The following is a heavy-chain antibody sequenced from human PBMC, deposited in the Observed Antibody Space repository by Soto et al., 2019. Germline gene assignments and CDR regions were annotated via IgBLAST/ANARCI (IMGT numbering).Heavy chain of an antibody. CDR3: ARGSGGSSYYYYGMDV. CDR1: GGTFSSYA. D-gene: IGHD2-15*01. Sequence: GASVKVSCKASGGTFSSYAINWVRQAPGQGLEWMGGIIPIFGTANYAQKFQGRVTITADESTSTAYMELSSLRSEDTAVYYCARGSGGSSYYYYGMDVWGQGPTVTVSS. J-gene: IGHJ6*02. CDR2: IIPIFGTA. V-gene: IGHV1-69*13.